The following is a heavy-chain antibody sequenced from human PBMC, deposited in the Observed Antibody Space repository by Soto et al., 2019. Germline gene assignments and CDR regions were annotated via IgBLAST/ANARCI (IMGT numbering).Heavy chain of an antibody. CDR2: ISDDGSDK. CDR3: AKTLRFLELALDYSYGMDV. CDR1: GFTFNRYG. D-gene: IGHD3-3*01. V-gene: IGHV3-30*18. Sequence: GGSLRLSCVASGFTFNRYGIHWVRQAPGKGLEWVALISDDGSDKDYADSVKGRFNISRDNSKNTLYLQMNSLRPEDTAVYYCAKTLRFLELALDYSYGMDVWGQGTTVNVSS. J-gene: IGHJ6*02.